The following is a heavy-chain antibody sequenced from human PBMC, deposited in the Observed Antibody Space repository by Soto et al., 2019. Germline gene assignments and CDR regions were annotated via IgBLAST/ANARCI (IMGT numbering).Heavy chain of an antibody. J-gene: IGHJ4*02. CDR3: TTAPTMSLSLDY. CDR2: IKSKTDGGTT. V-gene: IGHV3-15*01. D-gene: IGHD3-10*02. Sequence: GGSLSLSCAASGFTFSNAWMSWVRQAPGKGLEWVGRIKSKTDGGTTDYAAPVKGRFTISRDDSKNTLYLQMNSLKTEDTAVYYCTTAPTMSLSLDYWGQGTLVTVSS. CDR1: GFTFSNAW.